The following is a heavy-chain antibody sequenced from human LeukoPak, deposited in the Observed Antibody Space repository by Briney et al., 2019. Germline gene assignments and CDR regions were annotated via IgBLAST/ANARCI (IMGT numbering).Heavy chain of an antibody. D-gene: IGHD1-26*01. CDR3: ARVFRGSSPPTRGY. J-gene: IGHJ4*02. Sequence: GGPLRLSCEASGFTFSPYEKIWLRQAPGKGLEGISYISSCGSVIFYADSVRGRSIISRDNAKSSLYLQMNSLRSDDTAVYYCARVFRGSSPPTRGYWGQGTLVTVSS. CDR2: ISSCGSVI. V-gene: IGHV3-48*03. CDR1: GFTFSPYE.